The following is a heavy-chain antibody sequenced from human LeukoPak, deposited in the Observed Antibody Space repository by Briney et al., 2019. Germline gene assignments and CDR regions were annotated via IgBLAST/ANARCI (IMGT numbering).Heavy chain of an antibody. CDR3: AINGGGDSGYGNFDY. V-gene: IGHV3-20*04. Sequence: GVSLRLSCVASGFTFDYFGMRWVRQAPGKGREWGSGINWNSDSIGYADSVKGRFTTSRDNAKNSLYLQRNSLRAEDTAFYYCAINGGGDSGYGNFDYWGQGTLVTVSS. J-gene: IGHJ4*02. CDR2: INWNSDSI. CDR1: GFTFDYFG. D-gene: IGHD5-12*01.